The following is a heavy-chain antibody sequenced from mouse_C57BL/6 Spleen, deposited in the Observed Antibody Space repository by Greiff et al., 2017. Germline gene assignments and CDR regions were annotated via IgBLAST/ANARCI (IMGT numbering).Heavy chain of an antibody. D-gene: IGHD2-4*01. Sequence: VQLQQSGPELVKPGASVKISCKASGYAFSSSWMNWVKQRPGKGLEWIGRIYPGDGDTNYNGKFKGKATLTADKSSSTAYMQLSSLTSEDSAVYCCARSGDYDVPFAYWGQGTLVTVSA. CDR2: IYPGDGDT. V-gene: IGHV1-82*01. J-gene: IGHJ3*01. CDR3: ARSGDYDVPFAY. CDR1: GYAFSSSW.